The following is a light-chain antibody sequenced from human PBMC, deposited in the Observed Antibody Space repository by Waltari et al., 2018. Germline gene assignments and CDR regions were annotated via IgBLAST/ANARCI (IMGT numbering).Light chain of an antibody. J-gene: IGKJ3*01. CDR3: QRYNSYPIT. CDR1: QSIGSW. CDR2: EAT. V-gene: IGKV1-5*03. Sequence: IQMTQSPSTLPASVGDNVTITCRASQSIGSWFAWYQQKPGKAPKLLIYEATSLESGVPSRFSASGSGTEFTLTISSLQPDDFATYYCQRYNSYPITFGPGTKVDI.